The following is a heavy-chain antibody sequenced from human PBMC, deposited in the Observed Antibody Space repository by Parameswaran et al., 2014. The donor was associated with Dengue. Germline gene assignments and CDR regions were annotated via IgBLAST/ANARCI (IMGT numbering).Heavy chain of an antibody. Sequence: VRQAPGKGLEWVAVISYDGSNKYHSDSVKGRFTISRDNSKNTLYLQMNSLRAEDTAVYYCARKDGSRSYYWSRGYFDYWGQGTLVTVSS. V-gene: IGHV3-30-3*01. J-gene: IGHJ4*02. CDR3: ARKDGSRSYYWSRGYFDY. D-gene: IGHD3-10*01. CDR2: ISYDGSNK.